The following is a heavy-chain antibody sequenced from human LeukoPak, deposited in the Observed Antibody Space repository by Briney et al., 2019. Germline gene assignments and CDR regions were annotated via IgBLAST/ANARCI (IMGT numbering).Heavy chain of an antibody. CDR3: AKDPASGPDL. CDR2: LNPNTGDT. Sequence: APVKVSCEASGYNFAHYHTHWLRQAPGQGREWIGSLNPNTGDTLLAQKFKGRVTMTRDTSITVGYMALKNLTFDDTAVYYCAKDPASGPDLWGQGTLVTV. CDR1: GYNFAHYH. V-gene: IGHV1-2*02. J-gene: IGHJ5*02.